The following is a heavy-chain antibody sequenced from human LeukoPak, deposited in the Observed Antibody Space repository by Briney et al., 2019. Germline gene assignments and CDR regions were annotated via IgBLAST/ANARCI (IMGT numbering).Heavy chain of an antibody. D-gene: IGHD6-13*01. Sequence: SEALSLTCAVYGGSFSGYYWSWIRQPPGKGLEWIGEINHSGSTNYNPSLKRRVTISVDTSKNQFSLKLSSVTAADTAVYYCARGIAAAHWGQGTLVTVSS. V-gene: IGHV4-34*01. CDR2: INHSGST. J-gene: IGHJ4*02. CDR3: ARGIAAAH. CDR1: GGSFSGYY.